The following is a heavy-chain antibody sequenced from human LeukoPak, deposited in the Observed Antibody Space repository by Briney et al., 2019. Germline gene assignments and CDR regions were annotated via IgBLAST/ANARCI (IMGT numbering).Heavy chain of an antibody. CDR2: IYISGST. V-gene: IGHV4-61*02. D-gene: IGHD5-24*01. CDR1: GGSFSSGLYY. J-gene: IGHJ4*02. CDR3: ARDSRRDGYNLDY. Sequence: SETLSLTCTVSGGSFSSGLYYWTWLRQPAGTGLEWIGRIYISGSTNYNPSLKSRVTISRDTSKNEFSLKLSSVTAADTAVYYCARDSRRDGYNLDYWGRGTLVTVSS.